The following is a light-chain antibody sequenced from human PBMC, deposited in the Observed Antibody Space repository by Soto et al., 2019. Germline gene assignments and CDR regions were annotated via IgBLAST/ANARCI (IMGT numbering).Light chain of an antibody. J-gene: IGLJ1*01. CDR3: SSYTSSSTHV. CDR2: DVS. V-gene: IGLV2-14*03. Sequence: QSALTQPASVSGSPGQSITISCTGTSSDVGAYNFVSWYQQHPGKVPKLMIFDVSSRPSGVSDXFSGSKSGNTASLTISGXQXEXXXDYYCSSYTSSSTHVFGSGTKVTVL. CDR1: SSDVGAYNF.